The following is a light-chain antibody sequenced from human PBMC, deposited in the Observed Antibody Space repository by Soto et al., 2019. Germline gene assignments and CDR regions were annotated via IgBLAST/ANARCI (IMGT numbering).Light chain of an antibody. CDR1: QSVSSY. V-gene: IGKV3-11*01. CDR3: QQYNDWPRGYT. CDR2: DAS. Sequence: EIVLTQSPATLSLSPGERATLSCRASQSVSSYLAWYQQKPGQAPRLLIYDASNRATGIPARFSGSGSGTEFTLTISSLQSEDFAVYYCQQYNDWPRGYTFGQGTKLEIK. J-gene: IGKJ2*01.